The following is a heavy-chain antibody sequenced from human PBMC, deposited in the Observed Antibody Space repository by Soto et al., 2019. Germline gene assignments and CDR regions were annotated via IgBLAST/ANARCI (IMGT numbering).Heavy chain of an antibody. V-gene: IGHV3-33*01. D-gene: IGHD3-10*01. CDR1: GFTFSNYG. CDR2: IWYDGSNK. Sequence: GGSLRLSCAASGFTFSNYGMHWVRLAPGKGLEWVAVIWYDGSNKYYADSVKGRFTISRDNSKNTLYLQMNNLRVEDTAVYYYARAVGRLEGSGIYRGLDSWGQGTRVPFSS. J-gene: IGHJ6*02. CDR3: ARAVGRLEGSGIYRGLDS.